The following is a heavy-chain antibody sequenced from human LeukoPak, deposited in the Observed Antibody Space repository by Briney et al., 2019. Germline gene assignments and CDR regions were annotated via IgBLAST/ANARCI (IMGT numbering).Heavy chain of an antibody. D-gene: IGHD3-3*01. CDR2: IYYSGST. CDR1: GGSISSNSYY. J-gene: IGHJ5*02. Sequence: SETLSLTCSVSGGSISSNSYYWGWIRQSPGKGLEWIGSIYYSGSTYYNPSLKSRVIMSVDTSKNQFSLRLSSVTAADTAVYYYARHNYYNFWNALNWFDPWGQGTPVTVSS. CDR3: ARHNYYNFWNALNWFDP. V-gene: IGHV4-39*01.